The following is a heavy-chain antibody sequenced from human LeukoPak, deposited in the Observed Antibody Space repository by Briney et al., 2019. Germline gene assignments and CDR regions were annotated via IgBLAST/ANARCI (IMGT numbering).Heavy chain of an antibody. CDR2: INPSGGST. CDR3: AKDQTDCSSTSCYNFHYGMDV. V-gene: IGHV1-46*01. D-gene: IGHD2-2*02. J-gene: IGHJ6*02. CDR1: GYIFTSYY. Sequence: ASVKVSCKASGYIFTSYYMHWVRQAPGQGLEWMGIINPSGGSTSYAQKFQRRVTMTRDTSTSTVYMELSSLRSEDTAVYYCAKDQTDCSSTSCYNFHYGMDVWGQGTMVTVSS.